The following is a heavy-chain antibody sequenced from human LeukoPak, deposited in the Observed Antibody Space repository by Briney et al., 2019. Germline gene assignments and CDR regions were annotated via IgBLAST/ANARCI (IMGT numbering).Heavy chain of an antibody. CDR2: ISGSGGRT. Sequence: PGGSLRLSCAASGFTFSNAWMNWVRQAPGKGLEWVSAISGSGGRTYYADSVKGRFTVSRDNSKTTLYLQMNSLRAEDTAVYYCAKTHSSDYSYYFDYWGQGTLVTVSS. CDR3: AKTHSSDYSYYFDY. V-gene: IGHV3-23*01. CDR1: GFTFSNAW. D-gene: IGHD3-22*01. J-gene: IGHJ4*02.